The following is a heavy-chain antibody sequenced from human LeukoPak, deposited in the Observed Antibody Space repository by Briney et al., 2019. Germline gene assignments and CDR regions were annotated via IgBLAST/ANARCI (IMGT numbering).Heavy chain of an antibody. CDR3: ARVVTIPSGSGSD. CDR2: INPNSGGT. J-gene: IGHJ4*02. V-gene: IGHV1-2*02. D-gene: IGHD3-10*01. Sequence: ASVKVSCKASGYTFTCYYMHWVRQAPGQGLEWMGWINPNSGGTNYAQKFQGRVTMTRDTSISTAYMELSRLRSDDTAVYYCARVVTIPSGSGSDWGQGTLVTVSS. CDR1: GYTFTCYY.